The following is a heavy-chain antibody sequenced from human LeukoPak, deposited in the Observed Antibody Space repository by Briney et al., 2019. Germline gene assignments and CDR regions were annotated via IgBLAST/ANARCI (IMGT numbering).Heavy chain of an antibody. CDR1: GYTFTSYG. Sequence: ASVKVSCKASGYTFTSYGISWVRQAPGQGLEWMGWISAHNGNTNYAQKLQGRVTMTTDTSTSTAYMELSSLRSEDTAVYYCARDLYDSSDYYYGGVYYYGMDVWGQGTTVTVSS. D-gene: IGHD3-22*01. CDR2: ISAHNGNT. CDR3: ARDLYDSSDYYYGGVYYYGMDV. J-gene: IGHJ6*02. V-gene: IGHV1-18*01.